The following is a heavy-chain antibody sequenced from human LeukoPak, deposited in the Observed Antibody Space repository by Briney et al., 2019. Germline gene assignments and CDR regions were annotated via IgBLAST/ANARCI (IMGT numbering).Heavy chain of an antibody. CDR2: INPNSGGT. CDR1: GYTFTSYG. CDR3: ARDLMAAARL. D-gene: IGHD6-6*01. J-gene: IGHJ4*02. V-gene: IGHV1-2*02. Sequence: ASVKVSCKASGYTFTSYGISWVRQAPGQGLEWMGWINPNSGGTNYAQKFQGRVTMTRDTSISTAYMELSGLRSDDTAVYFCARDLMAAARLWGQGTLVTVSS.